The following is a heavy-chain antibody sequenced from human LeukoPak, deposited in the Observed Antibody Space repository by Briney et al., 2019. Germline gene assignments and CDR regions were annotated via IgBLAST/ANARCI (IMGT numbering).Heavy chain of an antibody. Sequence: GGSLRLSCAASGFTFSSYAMSWVRQAPEKGLEWVSAISGSGGSTYYADSVKGRFTISRDNSKNTLYLQMNSLRAEDTAVYYCAKEGRIVVVPAATQYWGQGTLVTVSS. CDR2: ISGSGGST. D-gene: IGHD2-2*01. CDR3: AKEGRIVVVPAATQY. V-gene: IGHV3-23*01. J-gene: IGHJ4*02. CDR1: GFTFSSYA.